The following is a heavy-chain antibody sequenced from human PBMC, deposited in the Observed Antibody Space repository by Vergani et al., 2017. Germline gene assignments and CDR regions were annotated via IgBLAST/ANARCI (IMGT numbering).Heavy chain of an antibody. Sequence: VQLVESGGGVVQPGRSLRLSCAVSGFTFSSYAMHWVRQAPGKGLEWVSSISSSSSYIYYADSVKGRFTISRDNAKNSLYLQMNSLRAEDTAVYYCARVGRYCSSTSCYADYYYYMDVWGKGTTVTVSS. J-gene: IGHJ6*03. CDR1: GFTFSSYA. V-gene: IGHV3-21*01. CDR3: ARVGRYCSSTSCYADYYYYMDV. CDR2: ISSSSSYI. D-gene: IGHD2-2*01.